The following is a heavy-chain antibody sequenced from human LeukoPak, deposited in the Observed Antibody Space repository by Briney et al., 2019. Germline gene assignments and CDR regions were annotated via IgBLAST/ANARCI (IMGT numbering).Heavy chain of an antibody. Sequence: GGSLRLSCAASGFTFSSYWMSWVRQAPGKGLEWVANIKQDGSEKYYVDSVKGRFTISRDNAKNSLYLQMNSLRAEDTAVYYCARDWLSSSWYGWFDPWGQGTLVTVSS. CDR2: IKQDGSEK. CDR3: ARDWLSSSWYGWFDP. J-gene: IGHJ5*02. CDR1: GFTFSSYW. D-gene: IGHD6-13*01. V-gene: IGHV3-7*01.